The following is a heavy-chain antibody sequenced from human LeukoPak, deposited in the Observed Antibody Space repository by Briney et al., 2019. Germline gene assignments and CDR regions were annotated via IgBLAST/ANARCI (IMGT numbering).Heavy chain of an antibody. CDR1: GFTFSSYA. V-gene: IGHV3-23*01. J-gene: IGHJ4*02. Sequence: GGSLRLSCAASGFTFSSYAMSWVRQAPGKGLECISGFSGSGGSTYYADSVKGRFTISRDNSKNTLYLQMNSLRAEDTAVYYCAKVDSSGWTTFAYFDYWGQGTLVTVSS. CDR3: AKVDSSGWTTFAYFDY. CDR2: FSGSGGST. D-gene: IGHD6-19*01.